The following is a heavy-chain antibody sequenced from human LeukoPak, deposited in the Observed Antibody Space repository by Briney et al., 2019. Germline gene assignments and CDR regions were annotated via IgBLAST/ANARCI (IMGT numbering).Heavy chain of an antibody. J-gene: IGHJ3*02. CDR2: IYYSGST. CDR3: ARDGGPYDFWSGSDAFDI. Sequence: SETLSLTCTVSGGSISSSSYYWGWIRQPPGRGLEWIGSIYYSGSTYYNPSLKSRVTISVDTSKNQFSLKLSSVTAADTAVYYCARDGGPYDFWSGSDAFDIWGQGTMVTVSS. V-gene: IGHV4-39*02. CDR1: GGSISSSSYY. D-gene: IGHD3-3*01.